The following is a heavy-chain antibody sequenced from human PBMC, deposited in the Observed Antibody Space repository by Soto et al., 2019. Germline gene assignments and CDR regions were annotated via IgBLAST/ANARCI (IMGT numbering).Heavy chain of an antibody. V-gene: IGHV4-59*01. CDR3: ARERRGYCSGGSCPTPYYGMDV. D-gene: IGHD2-15*01. J-gene: IGHJ6*02. CDR2: IYYSGST. Sequence: SETLSLTCTVSGGSISSYYWSWIRQPPGKGLEWIGYIYYSGSTNYNPSLKSRVTISVDTSKNQFSLKLSSVTAADTAVYYCARERRGYCSGGSCPTPYYGMDVWGQGTTVTVSS. CDR1: GGSISSYY.